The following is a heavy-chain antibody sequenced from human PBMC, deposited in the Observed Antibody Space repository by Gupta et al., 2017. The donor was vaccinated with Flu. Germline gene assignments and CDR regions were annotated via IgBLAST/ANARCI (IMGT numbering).Heavy chain of an antibody. CDR2: IWYDGSKK. CDR3: ASTGYWSGYFYDY. D-gene: IGHD3-3*01. Sequence: GSYGMDWVRQAAGKGLEWVAVIWYDGSKKYDAESVKGRFTISRDNSKNTLYLQMNSRRAEDTALYYCASTGYWSGYFYDYWGQGTPVTVSS. CDR1: GSYG. V-gene: IGHV3-33*01. J-gene: IGHJ4*02.